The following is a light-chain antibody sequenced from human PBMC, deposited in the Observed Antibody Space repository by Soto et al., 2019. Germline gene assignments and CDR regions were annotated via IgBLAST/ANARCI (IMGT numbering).Light chain of an antibody. V-gene: IGKV2-30*02. CDR2: KVS. CDR3: QHYNSYSEA. CDR1: QSLVHSYGIAY. J-gene: IGKJ1*01. Sequence: DVVMTQSPLSLPVTLGQPASISCRSNQSLVHSYGIAYFSWFQQRPGRSPRRLIYKVSTRASGVPARFSGSGSGTEFTLTISSLQPDDFATYYCQHYNSYSEAFGQGTKVDIK.